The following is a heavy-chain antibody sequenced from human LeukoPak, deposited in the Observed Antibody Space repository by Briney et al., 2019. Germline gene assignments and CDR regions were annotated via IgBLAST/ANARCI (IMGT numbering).Heavy chain of an antibody. V-gene: IGHV3-11*01. CDR2: ISSSGSTI. D-gene: IGHD1-26*01. Sequence: GGSLRLSCAASGFTLSDYYMSWSRQAPGEGVEWVSYISSSGSTIYYADSVKGRFTISRDNAKNSLYLQMNSLRAEDTAVYYCAREAGSYADYWGQGTLVTVSS. CDR3: AREAGSYADY. J-gene: IGHJ4*02. CDR1: GFTLSDYY.